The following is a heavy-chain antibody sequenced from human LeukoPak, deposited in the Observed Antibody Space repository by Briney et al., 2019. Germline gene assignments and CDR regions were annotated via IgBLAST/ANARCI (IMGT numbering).Heavy chain of an antibody. CDR3: AIEDYYDSGSNAY. Sequence: ASVKVSCKASGDTSTIYDINWVRQATGQGLERMGWMNTNSGDTGYAQKFQGRVTITRNTSISTAYMELSSLRSEDTVVYYCAIEDYYDSGSNAYWGQGTLVTVSS. V-gene: IGHV1-8*03. CDR1: GDTSTIYD. J-gene: IGHJ4*02. D-gene: IGHD3-22*01. CDR2: MNTNSGDT.